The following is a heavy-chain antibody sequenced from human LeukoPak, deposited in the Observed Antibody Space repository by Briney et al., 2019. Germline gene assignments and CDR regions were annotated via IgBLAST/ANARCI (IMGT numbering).Heavy chain of an antibody. D-gene: IGHD2-2*01. V-gene: IGHV1-69*01. J-gene: IGHJ6*02. CDR2: IIPIFGTA. Sequence: SVKVSCKASGGTFSSYAISWVRQAPGQGLEWMGGIIPIFGTANYAQKFQGRVTITADESTSTAYMELSSLRSEDTAVYYCARDHCSSTSCPLGYYYYGMDVWGQGTTVTVSS. CDR1: GGTFSSYA. CDR3: ARDHCSSTSCPLGYYYYGMDV.